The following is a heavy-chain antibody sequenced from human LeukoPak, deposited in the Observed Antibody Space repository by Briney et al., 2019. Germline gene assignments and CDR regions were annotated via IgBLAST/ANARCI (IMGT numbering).Heavy chain of an antibody. CDR1: GFTFSSYS. J-gene: IGHJ5*02. CDR2: ISSSSSYI. Sequence: GGSLRLSCAASGFTFSSYSMSGVRQAPGKGLEWVSSISSSSSYIYYADSVKGRFTISRDNAKNSLYLQTNSLRAEDTAVYYCARDLEGGSYLGNWFDPWGQGTLVTVSS. CDR3: ARDLEGGSYLGNWFDP. D-gene: IGHD1-26*01. V-gene: IGHV3-21*01.